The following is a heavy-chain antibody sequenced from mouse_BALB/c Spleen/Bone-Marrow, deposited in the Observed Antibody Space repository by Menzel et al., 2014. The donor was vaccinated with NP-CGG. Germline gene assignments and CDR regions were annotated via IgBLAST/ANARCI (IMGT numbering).Heavy chain of an antibody. CDR2: INPDSSTI. CDR3: ARLGYYGGFAY. J-gene: IGHJ3*01. Sequence: EVKLTESGGGLVQLGGSLKLSCAASGFDFSGFWMGWVRQAPGKGLEWIGEINPDSSTINYTPSLKDRFIISRDNAKNTLYLQMSKVRSEDTALYYCARLGYYGGFAYWGQGTLVTVSA. V-gene: IGHV4-1*02. D-gene: IGHD2-3*01. CDR1: GFDFSGFW.